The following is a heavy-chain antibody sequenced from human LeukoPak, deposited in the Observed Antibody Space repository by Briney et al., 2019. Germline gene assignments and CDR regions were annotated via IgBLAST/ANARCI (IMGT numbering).Heavy chain of an antibody. CDR1: GYTFTSYG. J-gene: IGHJ6*02. CDR3: ARDPRITIFGVVTNQDYYYYGMDV. Sequence: ASVKVSCKASGYTFTSYGISWVRQAPGQGLEWMGWISAYNGNTNYAQKLRGRVTMTTDTSTSTAYMELRSLRSDDTAVYYCARDPRITIFGVVTNQDYYYYGMDVWGQGTTVTVSS. CDR2: ISAYNGNT. V-gene: IGHV1-18*01. D-gene: IGHD3-3*01.